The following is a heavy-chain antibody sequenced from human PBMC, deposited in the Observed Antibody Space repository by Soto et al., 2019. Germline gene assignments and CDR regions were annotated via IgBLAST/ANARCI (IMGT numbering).Heavy chain of an antibody. CDR2: IKQDGSEK. J-gene: IGHJ6*03. Sequence: GGSLRLSCAASGFTFSSYWMSWVRQAPGKGLEWVANIKQDGSEKYYVDSVKGRFTISRDNAKNSLYLQMNSLRAEDTAVYYCARDERYYDFWSGYYKYYYYYYMDVWGKGTTVTVSS. CDR3: ARDERYYDFWSGYYKYYYYYYMDV. CDR1: GFTFSSYW. V-gene: IGHV3-7*01. D-gene: IGHD3-3*01.